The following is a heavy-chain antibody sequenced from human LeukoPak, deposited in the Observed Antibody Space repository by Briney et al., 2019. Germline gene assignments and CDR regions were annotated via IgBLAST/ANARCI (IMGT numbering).Heavy chain of an antibody. CDR2: ISGSGGST. CDR3: ARDCSSTSCYDY. V-gene: IGHV3-23*01. D-gene: IGHD2-2*01. CDR1: GFTFSSYA. J-gene: IGHJ4*02. Sequence: GGSLRLPCAASGFTFSSYAMSWVRQAPGKGLEWVSSISGSGGSTYYADSVKGRFTISRDNSKNTLYLQMNSLRAEDTAVYYCARDCSSTSCYDYWGQGTLVTVSS.